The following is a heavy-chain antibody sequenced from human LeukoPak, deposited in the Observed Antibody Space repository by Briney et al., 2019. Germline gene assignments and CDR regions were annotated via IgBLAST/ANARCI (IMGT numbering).Heavy chain of an antibody. CDR3: ARGYQRPDY. Sequence: AESLTLSCAASGLTFSTHTMNWVRQAPGNGLEWVSSISSLSNKINYADSVKGRFTISRDNAMNSVHLQMNSLRVEDTAVYYCARGYQRPDYWGQGTLITVSS. D-gene: IGHD2-2*01. V-gene: IGHV3-21*01. J-gene: IGHJ4*02. CDR1: GLTFSTHT. CDR2: ISSLSNKI.